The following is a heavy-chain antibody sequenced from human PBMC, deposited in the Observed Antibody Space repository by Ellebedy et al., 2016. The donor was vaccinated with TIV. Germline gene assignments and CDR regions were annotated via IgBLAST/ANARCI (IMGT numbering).Heavy chain of an antibody. CDR1: GFSFGSYW. V-gene: IGHV3-7*03. D-gene: IGHD6-13*01. CDR3: ARGLAAAPGLDY. Sequence: GESLKISCAVSGFSFGSYWMNWVRQAPGKGLEWVANIKQDGSGKSYVDSVKGRFTISRDNAKSSLYLQMDSLRAEDTAVYYCARGLAAAPGLDYWGQGTLVTVSS. J-gene: IGHJ4*02. CDR2: IKQDGSGK.